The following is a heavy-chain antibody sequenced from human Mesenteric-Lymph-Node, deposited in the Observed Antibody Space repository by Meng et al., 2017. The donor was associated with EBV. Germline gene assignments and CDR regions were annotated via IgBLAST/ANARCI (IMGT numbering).Heavy chain of an antibody. CDR2: THPDNGAR. CDR3: ARDDHTGRGEPFDY. J-gene: IGHJ4*02. Sequence: QVQLAESASAAKHTGASVVVSSEPSGYPSSGYHMHWVQQAPGQGLEWIGRTHPDNGARTYGKNFQDRVTLSRDTSINTIYLELGSLRSDDTATYYCARDDHTGRGEPFDYWGQGTLVTVSS. CDR1: GYPSSGYH. D-gene: IGHD2-8*02. V-gene: IGHV1-2*06.